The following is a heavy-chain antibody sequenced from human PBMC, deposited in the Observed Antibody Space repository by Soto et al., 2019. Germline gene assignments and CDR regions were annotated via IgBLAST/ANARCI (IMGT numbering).Heavy chain of an antibody. V-gene: IGHV3-21*01. Sequence: PGGSLRLSCAASGFTFSSYSMNWVRQAPGKGLEWVSTISSSSSYIYYADSVKGRFTISRDNAKNSLYLQMNSLRAEDTAVYYCARDMVRGVSPIDYWGQGTLVTASS. CDR2: ISSSSSYI. CDR1: GFTFSSYS. D-gene: IGHD3-10*01. J-gene: IGHJ4*02. CDR3: ARDMVRGVSPIDY.